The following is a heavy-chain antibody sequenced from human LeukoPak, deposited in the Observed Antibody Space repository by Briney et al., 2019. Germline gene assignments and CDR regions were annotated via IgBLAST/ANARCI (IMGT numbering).Heavy chain of an antibody. D-gene: IGHD3-22*01. J-gene: IGHJ4*02. Sequence: ASVKVSCKASGYTFTNYGISWVRQAPGQGLEWMGGISAYNGNTNYAQKLQGRVTMTTDTSTNTAYMELRSLRSDDTAVYYCARGVYYDSSDYYLPDYWGQGTLVTVSS. CDR2: ISAYNGNT. CDR3: ARGVYYDSSDYYLPDY. CDR1: GYTFTNYG. V-gene: IGHV1-18*01.